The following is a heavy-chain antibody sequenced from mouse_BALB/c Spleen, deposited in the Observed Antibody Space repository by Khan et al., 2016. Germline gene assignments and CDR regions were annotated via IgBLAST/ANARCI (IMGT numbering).Heavy chain of an antibody. CDR3: ARDGYYAMDY. CDR2: IWAGGST. J-gene: IGHJ4*01. CDR1: GFSLTSYG. Sequence: VELMESGPGLVAPSQSLSITCTVSGFSLTSYGVHWVRQPPGKGPEWLGVIWAGGSTNYNSALMSRLSISKDNSKSQVFLKMNSLQTDDTAMYYCARDGYYAMDYWGQGTSVTVSS. V-gene: IGHV2-9*02.